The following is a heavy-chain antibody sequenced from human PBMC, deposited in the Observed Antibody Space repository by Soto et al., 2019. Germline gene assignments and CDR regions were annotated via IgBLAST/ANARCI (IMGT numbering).Heavy chain of an antibody. CDR1: GGSISTYY. V-gene: IGHV4-59*08. Sequence: PSETLSLTCTVSGGSISTYYWNWIRQSPGKGLEWIGYVYYTGNADYNPSLKSRVTISVATSKNQFSLKLNSVTAADTAVYYCARVQSSYYDRAFDYWGQGLLVTVSS. D-gene: IGHD3-9*01. CDR3: ARVQSSYYDRAFDY. CDR2: VYYTGNA. J-gene: IGHJ4*02.